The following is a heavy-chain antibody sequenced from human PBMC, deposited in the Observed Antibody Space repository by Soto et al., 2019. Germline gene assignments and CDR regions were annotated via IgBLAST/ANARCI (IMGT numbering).Heavy chain of an antibody. V-gene: IGHV4-34*01. D-gene: IGHD6-19*01. CDR3: ARGHFGYSSGWYQGPCWFDP. CDR2: INHSGST. Sequence: QVQLQQWGAGLLKPSETLSLTCAVYGGSFSGYYWSWIRQPPGKGLEWIGEINHSGSTNYNPSLKSRVNISVDTSKNQFSLKLSSVTAADTAVYYCARGHFGYSSGWYQGPCWFDPWGQGTLVTVSS. J-gene: IGHJ5*02. CDR1: GGSFSGYY.